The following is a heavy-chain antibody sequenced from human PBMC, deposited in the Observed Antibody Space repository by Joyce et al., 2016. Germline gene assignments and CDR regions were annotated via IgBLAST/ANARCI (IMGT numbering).Heavy chain of an antibody. CDR3: AKLLYAQYYYGMDV. Sequence: EVQVLESGGGLVQPGGSLRLSCAASELTFSSYAMTWVRQAPGKVLEWVSAISGSGGSTHYADSVKGRFTISRDNSKNTLYLQMNSLRAEDTAIYYCAKLLYAQYYYGMDVWGQGTTVTVSS. V-gene: IGHV3-23*01. D-gene: IGHD2/OR15-2a*01. CDR2: ISGSGGST. J-gene: IGHJ6*02. CDR1: ELTFSSYA.